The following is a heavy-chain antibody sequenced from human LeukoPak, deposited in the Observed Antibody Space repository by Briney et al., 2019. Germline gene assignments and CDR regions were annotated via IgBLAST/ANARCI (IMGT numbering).Heavy chain of an antibody. J-gene: IGHJ4*02. CDR1: GGSISSSNW. D-gene: IGHD5-18*01. V-gene: IGHV4-4*02. CDR2: IYHSGST. Sequence: SGTLSLTCAVSGGSISSSNWWSWVRPPPGKGLEWIGEIYHSGSTNYNPSLKSRVTISVDTSKNQFSLKLSSVTAADTAVYYCGRDREHSYGRWIDYWGQGTLVTVSS. CDR3: GRDREHSYGRWIDY.